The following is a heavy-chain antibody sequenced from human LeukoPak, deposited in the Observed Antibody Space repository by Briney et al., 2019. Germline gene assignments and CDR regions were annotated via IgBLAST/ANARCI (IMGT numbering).Heavy chain of an antibody. Sequence: PSETLSLTCTVSGGSISSYYWSWIRQPAGKGLEWIGRIYTSGSTNYNPSLKSRVTMSVDTSKNQFSLKLSSVTAADTAVYYCAREDYDSSGYHPYFDYWGQGTLVTVSS. CDR3: AREDYDSSGYHPYFDY. D-gene: IGHD3-22*01. CDR2: IYTSGST. CDR1: GGSISSYY. V-gene: IGHV4-4*07. J-gene: IGHJ4*02.